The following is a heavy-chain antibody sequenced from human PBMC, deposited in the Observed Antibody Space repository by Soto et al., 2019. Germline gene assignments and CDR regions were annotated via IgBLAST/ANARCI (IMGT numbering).Heavy chain of an antibody. D-gene: IGHD6-6*01. Sequence: QLQLQESGPGLVKPSETLSLTCAVSGGSVSSGGNYWGWIRQSPGKGLEWIGSVHDTGTTHYNPSLTRRVTISVDTSKNPFSLNVNSVTAADTAVYYCARGLSSPSAAGVWGQGTLVTVSS. CDR3: ARGLSSPSAAGV. CDR2: VHDTGTT. V-gene: IGHV4-39*01. CDR1: GGSVSSGGNY. J-gene: IGHJ4*02.